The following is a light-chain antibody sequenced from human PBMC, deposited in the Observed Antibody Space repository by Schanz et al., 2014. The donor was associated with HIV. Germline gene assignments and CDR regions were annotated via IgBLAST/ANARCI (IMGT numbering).Light chain of an antibody. CDR2: WAS. Sequence: DIVMTQSPDSLAVSLGERATINCKSSQSVLYRSINKNYLAWYQQKPGQPPRLLIYWASIRESGVPDRFSGSGSGTDFTLTISSLQAEDVAVYYCQQYFTTPFTFGPGTKVHIK. V-gene: IGKV4-1*01. J-gene: IGKJ3*01. CDR3: QQYFTTPFT. CDR1: QSVLYRSINKNY.